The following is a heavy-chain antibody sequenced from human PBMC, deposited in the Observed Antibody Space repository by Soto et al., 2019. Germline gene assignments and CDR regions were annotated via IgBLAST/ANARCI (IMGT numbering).Heavy chain of an antibody. D-gene: IGHD3-9*01. J-gene: IGHJ6*03. CDR3: ARQYLGEYYYYMDV. CDR2: IYYSGST. CDR1: GGSISSYY. V-gene: IGHV4-59*08. Sequence: QVQLQESGPGLVKPSETLSLTCTVSGGSISSYYWSWIRQPPGKGLEWIVYIYYSGSTNYNPSLKSRVTISVDTSKNQFSLKLSSVTAADTAVYYCARQYLGEYYYYMDVWGKGTTVTVSS.